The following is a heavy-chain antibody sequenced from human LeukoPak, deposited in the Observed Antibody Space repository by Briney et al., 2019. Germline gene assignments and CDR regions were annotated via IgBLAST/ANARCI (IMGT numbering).Heavy chain of an antibody. J-gene: IGHJ3*02. Sequence: PGGALRLSCAASGFTFSNYDMHWVRQVPGRGLEGVSAIGIADDTHYPDSVKGRFTISRENAKNSLYLQMNSLRDGDTAVYYCVRGGIQVSGIDAFDIWGQGTMVTVSS. CDR2: IGIADDT. CDR1: GFTFSNYD. V-gene: IGHV3-13*01. D-gene: IGHD5/OR15-5a*01. CDR3: VRGGIQVSGIDAFDI.